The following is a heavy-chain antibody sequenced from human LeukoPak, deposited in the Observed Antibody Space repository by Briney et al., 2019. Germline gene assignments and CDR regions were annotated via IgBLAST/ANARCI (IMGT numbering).Heavy chain of an antibody. J-gene: IGHJ4*02. CDR1: GGSISSYY. CDR3: ARDATLTEYYYDSSGYYGHWDYFDY. D-gene: IGHD3-22*01. CDR2: IYYSEST. V-gene: IGHV4-59*01. Sequence: SETLSLTCTVSGGSISSYYWSWIRQPPGKGLEWIGYIYYSESTNYNPSLKSRVTISVDTSKNQFSLKLSSVTAADTAVYYCARDATLTEYYYDSSGYYGHWDYFDYWGQGILVTVSS.